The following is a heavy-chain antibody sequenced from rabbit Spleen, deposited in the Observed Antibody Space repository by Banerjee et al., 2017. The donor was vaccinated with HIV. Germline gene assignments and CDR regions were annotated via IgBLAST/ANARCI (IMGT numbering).Heavy chain of an antibody. D-gene: IGHD2-1*01. CDR2: IYPDGSGST. V-gene: IGHV1S45*01. J-gene: IGHJ4*01. CDR3: ARGSAAMTMVITGYYLNL. CDR1: GFSFSSTYW. Sequence: QEQLEESGGDLVQPEGSLTLTCKASGFSFSSTYWICWVRQAPGKGPEWIGCIYPDGSGSTAYATWAKGRFTISKTSSTTVTLQMTSLTAADTATYFCARGSAAMTMVITGYYLNLWGQGTLVTVS.